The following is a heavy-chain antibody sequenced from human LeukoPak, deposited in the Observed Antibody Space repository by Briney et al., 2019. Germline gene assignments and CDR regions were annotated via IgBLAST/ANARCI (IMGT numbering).Heavy chain of an antibody. Sequence: GGSLRLSCAASGFSFSNYWMSWVRQAPGKGLEWVANIKQDGSEKSYVASMKGRFTISRDNAKNLLYLQINSLRAEDTAVYYCARATDAFDIWGQGTMVTVSS. V-gene: IGHV3-7*01. J-gene: IGHJ3*02. CDR3: ARATDAFDI. CDR2: IKQDGSEK. CDR1: GFSFSNYW.